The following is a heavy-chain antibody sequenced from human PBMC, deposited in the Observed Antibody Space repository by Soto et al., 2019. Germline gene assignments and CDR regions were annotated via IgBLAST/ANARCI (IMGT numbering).Heavy chain of an antibody. CDR1: GFTFSSYA. Sequence: PGGSLRLSCAASGFTFSSYAMSWVRQAPGKGLEWVSAISGSGGSTYYADSVKGRFTIPRDNSKNTLYLQMNSLRAEDTAVYYCAKDFYDSSGYYRPFDYWGQGTLVTVSS. CDR2: ISGSGGST. J-gene: IGHJ4*02. CDR3: AKDFYDSSGYYRPFDY. D-gene: IGHD3-22*01. V-gene: IGHV3-23*01.